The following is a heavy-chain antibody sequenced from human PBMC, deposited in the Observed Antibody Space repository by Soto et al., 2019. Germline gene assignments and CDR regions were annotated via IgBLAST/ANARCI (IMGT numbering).Heavy chain of an antibody. Sequence: QVQLQQWGAGLLKPSETLSLTCAVYGGSFSGYYWSWIRQPPGKGLEWIGEINHSGSTNYNQSLKSRVTISVDTSKDQFSLKLVSVSAAGTAVDYWARVRVLRRYGSSTSGYVFDYGGQGTLGTVSS. CDR2: INHSGST. J-gene: IGHJ4*02. CDR3: ARVRVLRRYGSSTSGYVFDY. V-gene: IGHV4-34*01. D-gene: IGHD2-2*01. CDR1: GGSFSGYY.